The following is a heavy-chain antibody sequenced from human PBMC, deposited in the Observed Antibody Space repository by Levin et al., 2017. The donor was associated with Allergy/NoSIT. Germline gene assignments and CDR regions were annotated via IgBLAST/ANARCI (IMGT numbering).Heavy chain of an antibody. CDR2: IRNKAHGGTT. Sequence: QPGESLKISCTGSGFTFGDYAMSWVRQAPGKGLEWVGFIRNKAHGGTTEYAASVKGRLTISRDDSKSIAYLQMNSLKTEDTAVYFCARGGPPNYEYNWGSYRDGYFDYWGQGTLVTVSS. CDR3: ARGGPPNYEYNWGSYRDGYFDY. CDR1: GFTFGDYA. V-gene: IGHV3-49*04. J-gene: IGHJ4*02. D-gene: IGHD3-16*02.